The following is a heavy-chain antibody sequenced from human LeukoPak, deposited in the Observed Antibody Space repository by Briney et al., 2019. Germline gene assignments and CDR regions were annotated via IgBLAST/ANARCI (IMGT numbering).Heavy chain of an antibody. D-gene: IGHD1-26*01. CDR3: AKAKWELLFRERYYFDY. J-gene: IGHJ4*02. V-gene: IGHV3-23*01. Sequence: GGSLRLSCAASGFTFSSYAMSWVRQATGKGLEWVSAISGSGGSTYYADSVKGRFTISRDNSKNTLYLQMNSLRAEDTAVYYCAKAKWELLFRERYYFDYWGQGTLVTVSS. CDR1: GFTFSSYA. CDR2: ISGSGGST.